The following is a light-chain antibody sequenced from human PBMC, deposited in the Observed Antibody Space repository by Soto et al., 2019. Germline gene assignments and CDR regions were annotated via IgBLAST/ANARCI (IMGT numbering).Light chain of an antibody. V-gene: IGKV3-20*01. Sequence: ENVLSQSPGTVSLYTGERATLSCRASQRVSNNYLAWYQQKPGQAPRLLIYGASNRATGIPDRFSGSGSGADFTLTISRLEPEDFAVYYCQQYGSSPTFGQGTRLEI. CDR1: QRVSNNY. J-gene: IGKJ5*01. CDR2: GAS. CDR3: QQYGSSPT.